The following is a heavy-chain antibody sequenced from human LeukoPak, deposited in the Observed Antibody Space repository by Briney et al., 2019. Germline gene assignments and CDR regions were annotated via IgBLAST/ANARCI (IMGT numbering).Heavy chain of an antibody. Sequence: PGGSLRLSCAASGFTFSSYGMHWVRQAPGKGLERVAVISYDGSNKYYADSVKGRFTISRDNSKNTLYLQMNSLRAEDTAVYYCAKDQATVVSLFDYWGQGTLVTVSS. CDR1: GFTFSSYG. V-gene: IGHV3-30*18. D-gene: IGHD4-23*01. J-gene: IGHJ4*02. CDR2: ISYDGSNK. CDR3: AKDQATVVSLFDY.